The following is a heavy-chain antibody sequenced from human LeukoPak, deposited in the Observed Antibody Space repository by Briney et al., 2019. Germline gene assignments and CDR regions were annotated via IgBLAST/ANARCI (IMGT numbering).Heavy chain of an antibody. Sequence: GGSLRLSCPASGFTFSSYAMSWVRQAPGRGLEWVSVISTSGESAYYADSVKGRFTISRDNSKNTLYLQMNSLRAEDTAVYYCAKDRGSGYHYFDYWGQGTLVTVSS. D-gene: IGHD3-22*01. J-gene: IGHJ4*02. CDR2: ISTSGESA. CDR3: AKDRGSGYHYFDY. V-gene: IGHV3-23*01. CDR1: GFTFSSYA.